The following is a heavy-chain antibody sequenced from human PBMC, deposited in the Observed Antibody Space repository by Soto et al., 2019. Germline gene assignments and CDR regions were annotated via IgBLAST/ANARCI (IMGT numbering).Heavy chain of an antibody. CDR3: ARPGGDCSSTTCYVGWFDP. V-gene: IGHV3-7*05. Sequence: GGSLRLSCAASGFTFSSYWMSWVRQAPGKGLEWVANIKQDGSEKYYVDSVKGRFTISRDNAKNSLYLQMNSLRAEDTAVYYCARPGGDCSSTTCYVGWFDPWGQGTLVTVSS. CDR1: GFTFSSYW. CDR2: IKQDGSEK. J-gene: IGHJ5*02. D-gene: IGHD2-2*01.